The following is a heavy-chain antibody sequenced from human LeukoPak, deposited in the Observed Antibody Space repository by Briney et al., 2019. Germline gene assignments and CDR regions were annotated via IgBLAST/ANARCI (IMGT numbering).Heavy chain of an antibody. Sequence: SETLSLTCAVSGGSISSSNWWRWGRQPPGKGLEWSGEIYHSGSTNYNPSLKGRATITVDKSKNQYSLKLSSVTAADTAVYYCARAMTTKDWFDPWGQGTLVTVSS. J-gene: IGHJ5*02. CDR3: ARAMTTKDWFDP. CDR2: IYHSGST. D-gene: IGHD4-17*01. CDR1: GGSISSSNW. V-gene: IGHV4-4*02.